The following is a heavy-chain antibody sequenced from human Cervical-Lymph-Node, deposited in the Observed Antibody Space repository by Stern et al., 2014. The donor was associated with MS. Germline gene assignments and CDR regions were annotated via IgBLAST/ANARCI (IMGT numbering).Heavy chain of an antibody. D-gene: IGHD3-22*01. CDR3: ARDLRYYYDSSGYYYRWFDP. CDR2: IYYSGST. Sequence: QLQLQESGPGLVKPSQTLSLTCTVSGGSISSGGYYWSWIRQHPGKGLVWMGYIYYSGSTYYNPSLKSRFTISVDPSKNQFSLKLSSVTAADTAVYYCARDLRYYYDSSGYYYRWFDPWGQGTLVTVSS. V-gene: IGHV4-31*03. CDR1: GGSISSGGYY. J-gene: IGHJ5*02.